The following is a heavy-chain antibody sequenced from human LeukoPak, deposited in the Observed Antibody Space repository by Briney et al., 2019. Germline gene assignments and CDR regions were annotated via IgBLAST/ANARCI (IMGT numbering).Heavy chain of an antibody. Sequence: SETLSLTCIVSGGSISSSSYYWGWIRQPPGKGLEWIGNIYYSGSSNYNPSLKSRVTMSVDTSKNQFSLKLSSVTAADTAVYYCASATVLTSFDYWGQGTLVTVSS. V-gene: IGHV4-39*07. J-gene: IGHJ4*02. D-gene: IGHD3-9*01. CDR3: ASATVLTSFDY. CDR1: GGSISSSSYY. CDR2: IYYSGSS.